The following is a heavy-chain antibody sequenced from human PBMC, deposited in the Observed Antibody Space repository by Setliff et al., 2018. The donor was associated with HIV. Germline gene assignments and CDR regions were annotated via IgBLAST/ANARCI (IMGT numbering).Heavy chain of an antibody. J-gene: IGHJ5*02. Sequence: SETLSLTCTVSGGSISNSRYYWSWIRQPPGKGLEWIGSIYYSGSTYYNPSLKGRVTISVDTSKNQFSLKLSSVTAADAAVYYCASRVYYYDSSGYLREGGFDPWGQGTLVTVSS. V-gene: IGHV4-39*01. CDR2: IYYSGST. D-gene: IGHD3-22*01. CDR1: GGSISNSRYY. CDR3: ASRVYYYDSSGYLREGGFDP.